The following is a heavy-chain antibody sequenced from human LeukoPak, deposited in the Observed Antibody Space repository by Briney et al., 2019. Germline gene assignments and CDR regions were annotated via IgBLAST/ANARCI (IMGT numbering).Heavy chain of an antibody. D-gene: IGHD1-26*01. CDR2: ISWDGGST. CDR3: AKDKGSGIVGARDYYYYYYMDV. Sequence: PGRSLRLSCAASGFTFSDYTMHWVRHAPGKGLEWVSLISWDGGSTYYADSVKGRFTISRDNSKNSLYLQMNILRTEDTALYYCAKDKGSGIVGARDYYYYYYMDVWGKGTTVTVSS. J-gene: IGHJ6*03. CDR1: GFTFSDYT. V-gene: IGHV3-43*01.